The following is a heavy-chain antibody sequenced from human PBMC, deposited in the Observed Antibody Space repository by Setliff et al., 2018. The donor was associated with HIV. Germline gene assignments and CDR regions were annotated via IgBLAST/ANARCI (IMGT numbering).Heavy chain of an antibody. J-gene: IGHJ3*02. CDR1: GGSFTSMSYY. Sequence: SETLSPTCTVSGGSFTSMSYYWGWLRQPPGKGLEWIGSILYSGITYYNPSTNSRVTISVHTSKNQFSLNLTSVSAADTAVYYCARSKTFYDFWGGYYTHGAFKIWGLGTMVTVSS. V-gene: IGHV4-39*01. D-gene: IGHD3-3*01. CDR3: ARSKTFYDFWGGYYTHGAFKI. CDR2: ILYSGIT.